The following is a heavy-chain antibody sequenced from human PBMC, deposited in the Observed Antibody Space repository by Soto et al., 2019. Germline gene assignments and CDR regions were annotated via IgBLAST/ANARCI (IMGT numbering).Heavy chain of an antibody. CDR3: ARRAVAGTRAYYFDY. CDR1: GFTFSSYG. J-gene: IGHJ4*02. Sequence: PGGSLRLSCAASGFTFSSYGRHWVRQAPGKGLEWVAVIWYDGSNKYYADSVKGRFTISRDNSKNTLYLQMNSLRAEDTAVYYCARRAVAGTRAYYFDYWGQGTLVTVSS. D-gene: IGHD6-19*01. V-gene: IGHV3-33*01. CDR2: IWYDGSNK.